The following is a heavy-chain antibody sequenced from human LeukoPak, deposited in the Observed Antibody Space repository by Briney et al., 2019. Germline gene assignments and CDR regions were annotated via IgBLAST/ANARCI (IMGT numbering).Heavy chain of an antibody. V-gene: IGHV1-24*01. J-gene: IGHJ4*02. CDR1: GYTLTELS. CDR2: FDPEDGET. CDR3: ATDLFELLSFDY. D-gene: IGHD1-26*01. Sequence: ASVKVSCKVSGYTLTELSMHWVRQAPGKGLEWMGGFDPEDGETIYAQKFQGRVTMTEDTSTDTAYMELSSLRPEDTAVYYCATDLFELLSFDYWGQGTLVTVSS.